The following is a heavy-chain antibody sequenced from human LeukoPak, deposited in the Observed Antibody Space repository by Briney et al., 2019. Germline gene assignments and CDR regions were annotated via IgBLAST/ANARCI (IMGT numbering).Heavy chain of an antibody. CDR1: GYTFTSYG. CDR3: ARDHCSSTSCYSDY. CDR2: ISAYNGNT. V-gene: IGHV1-18*04. J-gene: IGHJ4*02. Sequence: GASGKVSCKASGYTFTSYGISWGRQAPGQGLEWMGWISAYNGNTNYAQKLQGRVTMTTDTSTSTAYMGLRSLRSDATAVYYCARDHCSSTSCYSDYWGQGTLVTVSS. D-gene: IGHD2-2*02.